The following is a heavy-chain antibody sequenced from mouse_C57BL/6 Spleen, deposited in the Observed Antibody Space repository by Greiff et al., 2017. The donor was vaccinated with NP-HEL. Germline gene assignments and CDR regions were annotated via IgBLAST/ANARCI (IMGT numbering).Heavy chain of an antibody. Sequence: QVQLQQPGAELVKPGASVKLSCKASGYTFTSYWMHWVKQRPGQGLEWIGMIHPNSGSTNYNEKFKSKATLTAEKSSSTAYMQLSSLTSEDSAVYFCAREGELLLAYWGQGTLVTVSA. CDR2: IHPNSGST. V-gene: IGHV1-64*01. CDR1: GYTFTSYW. CDR3: AREGELLLAY. D-gene: IGHD2-1*01. J-gene: IGHJ3*01.